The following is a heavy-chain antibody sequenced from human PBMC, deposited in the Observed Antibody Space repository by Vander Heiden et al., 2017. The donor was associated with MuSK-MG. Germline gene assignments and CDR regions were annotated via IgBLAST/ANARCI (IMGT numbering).Heavy chain of an antibody. J-gene: IGHJ3*02. CDR1: GFTSSSYA. CDR2: ISYDGSNK. V-gene: IGHV3-30*04. Sequence: QVQLVESGGGVVQPGRSLRLYCAASGFTSSSYAMHWVRQAPGKGLEWVAVISYDGSNKYYADSVKGRFTISRDNSKNTLYLQMNSLRAEDTAVYYCASPTPQIVVGYRAFDIWGQGTMVTVSS. CDR3: ASPTPQIVVGYRAFDI. D-gene: IGHD2-15*01.